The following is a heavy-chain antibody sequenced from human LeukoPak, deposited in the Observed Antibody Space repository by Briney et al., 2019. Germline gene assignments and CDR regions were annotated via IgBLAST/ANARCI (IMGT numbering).Heavy chain of an antibody. Sequence: ASVKVSCKASGYTFTDYYMHWVRQAPGQGLEWMGWINPKSGDTHYAQKFQGRVTMTRDTSISTAYMELSRLRSDETAVYYCARDAIAAAGTQLPYYYYYMDVWGKGTTVTISS. J-gene: IGHJ6*03. CDR3: ARDAIAAAGTQLPYYYYYMDV. D-gene: IGHD6-13*01. V-gene: IGHV1-2*02. CDR2: INPKSGDT. CDR1: GYTFTDYY.